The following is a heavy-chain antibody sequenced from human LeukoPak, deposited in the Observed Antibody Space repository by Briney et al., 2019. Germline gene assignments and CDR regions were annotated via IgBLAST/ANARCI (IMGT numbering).Heavy chain of an antibody. CDR2: ISSSGDSL. CDR1: GFPFSTYE. V-gene: IGHV3-48*03. Sequence: PGGSLRLSCAASGFPFSTYEMKWVRQAPGKGLEWVSYISSSGDSLYYADSVKGRFTISRDNARNSLYLQMNSLRAEDTAIYYCARMAVAGHYKDYWGQGTLVTVSS. J-gene: IGHJ4*02. CDR3: ARMAVAGHYKDY. D-gene: IGHD6-19*01.